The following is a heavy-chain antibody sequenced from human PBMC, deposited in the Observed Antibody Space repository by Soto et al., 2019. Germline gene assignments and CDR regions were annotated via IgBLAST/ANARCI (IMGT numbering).Heavy chain of an antibody. CDR3: ANSGWLY. D-gene: IGHD6-19*01. J-gene: IGHJ4*02. CDR1: GLTLSNSS. CDR2: ISSSGTSI. Sequence: EVQLVESGGGLVQPGGSLRLSCAVSGLTLSNSSMNWVRQAPGEGPQWISYISSSGTSIYYADSVTGRFTISRDTARNLLSLQMSSLRDEDTAVYYCANSGWLYWGQGTLVTVSS. V-gene: IGHV3-48*02.